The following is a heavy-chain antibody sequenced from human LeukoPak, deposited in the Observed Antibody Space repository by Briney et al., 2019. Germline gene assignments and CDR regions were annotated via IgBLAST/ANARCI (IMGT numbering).Heavy chain of an antibody. Sequence: ASMKVSCKASGGTFSSYAISWVRQAPGQGLEWMGRIIPILGIANYAQKFQGRVTITADKSTSTAYMELSSLRSEDTAVYYCARKYYYDSSGRPDDAFDIWGQGTMVTVSS. CDR1: GGTFSSYA. V-gene: IGHV1-69*04. CDR2: IIPILGIA. D-gene: IGHD3-22*01. CDR3: ARKYYYDSSGRPDDAFDI. J-gene: IGHJ3*02.